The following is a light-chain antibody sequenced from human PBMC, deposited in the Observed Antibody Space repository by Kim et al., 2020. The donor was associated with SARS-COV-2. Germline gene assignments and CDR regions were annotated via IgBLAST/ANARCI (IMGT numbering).Light chain of an antibody. CDR1: SSNIGAGYA. CDR3: QSYDSSLSGPYV. J-gene: IGLJ1*01. V-gene: IGLV1-40*01. Sequence: VNISCTGSSSNIGAGYAVHWYQQLPGTAPKLLIYGNSNRPSGVPDRFSGSKSGTSASLAITGLQAEDEADYYCQSYDSSLSGPYVFGTGTKVTVL. CDR2: GNS.